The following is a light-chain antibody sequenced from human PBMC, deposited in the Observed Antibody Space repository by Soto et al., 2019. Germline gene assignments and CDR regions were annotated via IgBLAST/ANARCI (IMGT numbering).Light chain of an antibody. V-gene: IGLV2-14*02. CDR2: EGT. CDR1: SSDVGSYNL. CDR3: SSYRAYSTLWV. J-gene: IGLJ3*02. Sequence: QSVLTQPASVSASPGQSITIPCTGTSSDVGSYNLVSWFQQHPGKAPKLLIYEGTKRPSGLSDRFSASKSGNTASLTISGLQAEDEADYYCSSYRAYSTLWVFGGGTKVTVL.